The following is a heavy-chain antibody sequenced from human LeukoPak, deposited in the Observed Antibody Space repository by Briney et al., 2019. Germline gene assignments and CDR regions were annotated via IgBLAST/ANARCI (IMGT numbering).Heavy chain of an antibody. CDR3: ARDSLI. CDR1: GFTFSSNY. Sequence: PGGSLRLSCAASGFTFSSNYMSWVRQAPGKGLEWVSVSGGSTYYADSVKGRFTISRDNSKNTLYLQMNSLRAEDTAVYYCARDSLIWGQGTMVTVSS. V-gene: IGHV3-66*01. J-gene: IGHJ3*02. CDR2: SGGST.